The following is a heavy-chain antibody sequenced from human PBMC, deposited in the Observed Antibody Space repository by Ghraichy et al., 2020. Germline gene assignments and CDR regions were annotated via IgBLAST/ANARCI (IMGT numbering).Heavy chain of an antibody. D-gene: IGHD4-11*01. CDR1: GYTFTGYY. CDR3: ARESSNYYFDY. CDR2: INPNSGGT. V-gene: IGHV1-2*04. J-gene: IGHJ4*02. Sequence: ASVKVSCKASGYTFTGYYMHWVRQAPGQGLAWMGWINPNSGGTNYAQKFQGWVTMTRDTSISTAYMELSRLRSDDTAVYYCARESSNYYFDYWGQGTLVTVSS.